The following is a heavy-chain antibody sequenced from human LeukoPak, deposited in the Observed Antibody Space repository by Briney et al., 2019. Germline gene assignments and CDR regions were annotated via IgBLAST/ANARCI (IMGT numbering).Heavy chain of an antibody. CDR3: ARRVGIAAPFDY. D-gene: IGHD6-13*01. Sequence: SETLSLTCTVSGGSISSYYWSWLRQPPGKGLEWIGYIYYSGSTNYNPSIKSRVTISVDTSKNQFSLKLSSVTAADTAVYYCARRVGIAAPFDYWGQGTLVTVSS. J-gene: IGHJ4*02. CDR2: IYYSGST. CDR1: GGSISSYY. V-gene: IGHV4-59*08.